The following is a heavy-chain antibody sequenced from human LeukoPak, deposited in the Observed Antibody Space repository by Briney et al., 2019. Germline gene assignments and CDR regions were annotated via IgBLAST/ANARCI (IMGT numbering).Heavy chain of an antibody. CDR1: GYTFTGYY. D-gene: IGHD3-22*01. J-gene: IGHJ4*02. CDR3: ARDTERQDYYDSSGYYIY. V-gene: IGHV1-2*02. Sequence: ASVKVSCKAYGYTFTGYYMHWVRRAPGQGLEWTGWINPNSGGTNYAQKFQGRVTMTRDTSISTAYMELSRLRSDDTAVYYCARDTERQDYYDSSGYYIYWGQGTLVTVSS. CDR2: INPNSGGT.